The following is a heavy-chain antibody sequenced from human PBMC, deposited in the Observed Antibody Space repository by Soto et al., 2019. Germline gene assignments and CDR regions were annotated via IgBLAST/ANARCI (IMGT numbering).Heavy chain of an antibody. CDR3: ARVSVAGDHYYYYGMDV. J-gene: IGHJ6*02. D-gene: IGHD6-19*01. V-gene: IGHV1-69*13. CDR2: IIPIFGTA. CDR1: GGTFSSYA. Sequence: GASVKVSCKASGGTFSSYAISWVRQAPGQGLEWMGGIIPIFGTANYAQKFQGRVTITADESTSTAYMELSSRRSEDTAVYYCARVSVAGDHYYYYGMDVWGQGTTVTVSS.